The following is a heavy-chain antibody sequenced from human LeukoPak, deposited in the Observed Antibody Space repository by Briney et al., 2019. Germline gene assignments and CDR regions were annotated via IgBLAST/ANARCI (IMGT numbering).Heavy chain of an antibody. CDR3: AVAYGGYDWEGGFDY. CDR1: GFTFSRYP. D-gene: IGHD5-12*01. J-gene: IGHJ4*02. V-gene: IGHV3-64*01. Sequence: GGSLRLSFAASGFTFSRYPLHWVRQAPGKGLGYVSSISTNGGSTYYANSVKGRFTISRDNSKNTLFLQLGRLRAEDMAVYYCAVAYGGYDWEGGFDYWGQGTLVTVSS. CDR2: ISTNGGST.